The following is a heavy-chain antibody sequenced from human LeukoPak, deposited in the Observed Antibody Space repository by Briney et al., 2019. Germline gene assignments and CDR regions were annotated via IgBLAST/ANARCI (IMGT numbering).Heavy chain of an antibody. CDR1: GFNFSRHS. Sequence: LPGGSLRLSCAASGFNFSRHSMNWVRQAPGKGLEWVSYISSSRTIYYADSVKGRFTISRDNAKNSLYLQMNSLRDEDTAVYYCARTTPGSQFGDYWGQGTLVTV. V-gene: IGHV3-48*02. CDR2: ISSSRTI. J-gene: IGHJ4*02. CDR3: ARTTPGSQFGDY. D-gene: IGHD2-15*01.